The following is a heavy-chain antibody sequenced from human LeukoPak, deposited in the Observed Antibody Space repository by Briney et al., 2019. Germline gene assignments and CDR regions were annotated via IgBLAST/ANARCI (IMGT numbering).Heavy chain of an antibody. Sequence: PSETLSLTCAVYGGSLSGYYWSWVRQPPGKGLEWIGEIDHSGNTNYTPSPESRVTMSVDTSKNQLSLRLNSVTAADTAVYYCARGKRRDSFTNVFHVWGQGTKVTVSS. CDR2: IDHSGNT. CDR1: GGSLSGYY. V-gene: IGHV4-34*01. J-gene: IGHJ3*01. D-gene: IGHD5-24*01. CDR3: ARGKRRDSFTNVFHV.